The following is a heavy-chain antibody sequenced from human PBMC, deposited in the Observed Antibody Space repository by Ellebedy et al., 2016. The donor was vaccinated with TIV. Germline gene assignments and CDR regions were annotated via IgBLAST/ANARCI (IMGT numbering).Heavy chain of an antibody. J-gene: IGHJ4*02. V-gene: IGHV3-23*01. CDR1: GFTSSPYA. Sequence: PGGSLRLSCAASGFTSSPYAMAWVPQAPGKGLEWVSGIVGSGAEKYADSVKGRFTISRDNSKRTVDLQMRSVRAEDTAVYFCAKDRTSGDGYWVFDSWGQGTMVSVSS. CDR3: AKDRTSGDGYWVFDS. D-gene: IGHD2-21*02. CDR2: IVGSGA.